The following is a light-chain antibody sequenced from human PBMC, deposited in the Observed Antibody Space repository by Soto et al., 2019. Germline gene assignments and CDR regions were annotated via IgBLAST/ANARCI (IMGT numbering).Light chain of an antibody. J-gene: IGKJ4*01. Sequence: EFVLTQSPGTLSLSPGERATLSCRASQTARNNYLAWYQQKPGQAPRLLIYDASSRATDIPDRFSGGGSGTDFTLTISRLEPEDFAVYYCQQFSSYPLTFGGGTKVDI. CDR2: DAS. CDR3: QQFSSYPLT. CDR1: QTARNNY. V-gene: IGKV3-20*01.